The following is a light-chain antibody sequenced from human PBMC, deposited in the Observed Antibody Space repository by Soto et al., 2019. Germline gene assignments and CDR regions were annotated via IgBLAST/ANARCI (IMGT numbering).Light chain of an antibody. CDR3: LSHSGSSNV. J-gene: IGLJ1*01. CDR1: SRDVGASDY. Sequence: QSALTQPPSASGSPGQSVAISCTGTSRDVGASDYVSWYQQHSGKAPKLLLYEVNKRPSGVPDRFSGSKSGNTAALTVSARQADDEAYYYCLSHSGSSNVLGTGTKLTVL. CDR2: EVN. V-gene: IGLV2-8*01.